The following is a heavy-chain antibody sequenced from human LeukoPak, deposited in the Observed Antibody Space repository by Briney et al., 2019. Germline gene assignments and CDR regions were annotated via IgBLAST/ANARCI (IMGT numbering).Heavy chain of an antibody. CDR3: ARSDFYDSRSYYFDY. D-gene: IGHD3-22*01. V-gene: IGHV1-2*02. CDR1: GYTFAGYY. J-gene: IGHJ4*02. Sequence: GASVKVSCKASGYTFAGYYMHRVRQAPGQGLEWMGWINPNSGGTNCAQKFQGRVTMTRDTSISTAYMELSRLRSDDTAVYYCARSDFYDSRSYYFDYWGQGTLVTVSS. CDR2: INPNSGGT.